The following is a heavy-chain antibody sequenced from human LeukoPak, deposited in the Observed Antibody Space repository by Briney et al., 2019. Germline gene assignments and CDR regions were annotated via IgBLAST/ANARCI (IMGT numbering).Heavy chain of an antibody. J-gene: IGHJ6*03. CDR3: ARVYSSSWFAYYYYYMDV. Sequence: ASVKVSCKASGYTFTSYGISWVRQVPGQGLEWTGRINTYHGNTNYAQKLQGRVTMTTDTSTSTAYTELRSLRSDDTAVYYCARVYSSSWFAYYYYYMDVWGKGTTVTVSS. D-gene: IGHD6-13*01. CDR2: INTYHGNT. CDR1: GYTFTSYG. V-gene: IGHV1-18*01.